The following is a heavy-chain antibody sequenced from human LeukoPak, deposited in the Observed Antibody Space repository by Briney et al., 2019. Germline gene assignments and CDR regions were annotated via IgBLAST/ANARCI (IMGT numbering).Heavy chain of an antibody. V-gene: IGHV2-5*02. CDR2: IYWDDDP. CDR3: AHKYSKSSYFDS. CDR1: GLSLTTGGVG. Sequence: SSPTLVNPTQTLTLTCTFSGLSLTTGGVGVGWIRQPPQKALAWGALIYWDDDPRYSPSLKSRVTITKDTSKHQVVLTMTNMDPVDTAIYYCAHKYSKSSYFDSWGQGMLVTVSS. J-gene: IGHJ4*02. D-gene: IGHD6-6*01.